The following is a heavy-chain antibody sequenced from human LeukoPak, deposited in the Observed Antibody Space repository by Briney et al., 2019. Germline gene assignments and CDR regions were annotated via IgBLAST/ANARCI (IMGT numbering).Heavy chain of an antibody. V-gene: IGHV3-23*01. CDR3: AKAPPYTKYFDY. D-gene: IGHD1-1*01. Sequence: GGSLRLSCAGSGFIFSNYAMSWIRQAPGQGLEWVSTISNSGDATFYADAVKGRFTISRDNSKDTLYLQMYSLRAEDTAIYYCAKAPPYTKYFDYWGQGTLLTVSS. J-gene: IGHJ4*02. CDR1: GFIFSNYA. CDR2: ISNSGDAT.